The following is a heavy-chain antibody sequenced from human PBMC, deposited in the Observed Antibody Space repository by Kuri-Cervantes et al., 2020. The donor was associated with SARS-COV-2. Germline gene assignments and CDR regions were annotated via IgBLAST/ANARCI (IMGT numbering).Heavy chain of an antibody. CDR2: IIPIFGTA. D-gene: IGHD1-26*01. V-gene: IGHV1-69*05. CDR1: GGTFSSYA. CDR3: ARGGVGATQDCSFYY. J-gene: IGHJ4*02. Sequence: SVKVSCNASGGTFSSYAISWVRQAPGQGLEWMGGIIPIFGTANYAQKFQGRVTITTDESTSTAYMELSSLRSEDPAVYYCARGGVGATQDCSFYYWGQGTLVTVSS.